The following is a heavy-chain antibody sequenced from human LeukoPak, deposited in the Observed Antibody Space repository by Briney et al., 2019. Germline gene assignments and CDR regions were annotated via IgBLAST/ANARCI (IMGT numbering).Heavy chain of an antibody. CDR2: LYYSGST. J-gene: IGHJ4*02. CDR1: GGSISSGNFY. V-gene: IGHV4-39*01. CDR3: ARHALTTVTDGFDY. Sequence: NASETLSLTCTVSGGSISSGNFYWGWIRQPPGKGLEWIGSLYYSGSTYYKLSLKSRVTISVDTSKNQFSLKLGSVTAADTAVYYCARHALTTVTDGFDYWGQGTLVTVSS. D-gene: IGHD4-17*01.